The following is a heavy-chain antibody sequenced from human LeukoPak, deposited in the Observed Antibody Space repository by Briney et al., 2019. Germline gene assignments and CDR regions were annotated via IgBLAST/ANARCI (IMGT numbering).Heavy chain of an antibody. Sequence: GESLQITCMGSGHRFTSYWMGWARQMPGKGVEWMAIIYPGDSDTRYSPSFQAQVTVPADKSISTPYLQWSSLKASATARYNGRRWPYGGMYYFDSSGHGTLVNASS. D-gene: IGHD4-23*01. J-gene: IGHJ4*01. CDR2: IYPGDSDT. CDR3: RRWPYGGMYYFDS. V-gene: IGHV5-51*01. CDR1: GHRFTSYW.